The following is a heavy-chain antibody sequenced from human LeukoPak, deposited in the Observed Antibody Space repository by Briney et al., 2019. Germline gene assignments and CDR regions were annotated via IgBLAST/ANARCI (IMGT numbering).Heavy chain of an antibody. J-gene: IGHJ4*02. D-gene: IGHD2-15*01. CDR2: ISSGGGT. V-gene: IGHV3-53*01. CDR1: GFMVSGNY. Sequence: PGGSLRLSCAASGFMVSGNYMSWVRQAPGKGLEWVSVISSGGGTYYADSVKGRFTISRDKSKSTLYLQMNSLRAEDTAVYYCASTHLGYCSSVSCQNDYWGQGTLVTVSS. CDR3: ASTHLGYCSSVSCQNDY.